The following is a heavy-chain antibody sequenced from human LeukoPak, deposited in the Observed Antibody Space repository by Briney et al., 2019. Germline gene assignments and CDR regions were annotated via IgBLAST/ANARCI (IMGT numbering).Heavy chain of an antibody. CDR1: GGSLSGIY. J-gene: IGHJ4*02. Sequence: SETLSLTCAVSGGSLSGIYCNWIRQTPGKGLEGIGEINHSGTTNYSPSLKSRVAISVDTSKNQCSLKLTSVTAADTAVYYCARDPCSRSSCPLRYWGQGTQVTVSS. CDR3: ARDPCSRSSCPLRY. D-gene: IGHD6-13*01. CDR2: INHSGTT. V-gene: IGHV4-34*01.